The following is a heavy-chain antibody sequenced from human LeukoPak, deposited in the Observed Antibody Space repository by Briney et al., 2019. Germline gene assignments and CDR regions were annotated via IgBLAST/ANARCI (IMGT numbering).Heavy chain of an antibody. CDR1: GGSISSGGYS. J-gene: IGHJ4*02. D-gene: IGHD4-17*01. CDR3: ARDRGYGDYVGLFDY. V-gene: IGHV4-30-4*07. CDR2: IYYSGST. Sequence: PSETLSLTCAVSGGSISSGGYSWSWIRRPPGKGLEWIGYIYYSGSTYYNPSLKSRVTISVDTSKNQFSLKLSSVTAADTAVYYCARDRGYGDYVGLFDYWGQGTLVTVSS.